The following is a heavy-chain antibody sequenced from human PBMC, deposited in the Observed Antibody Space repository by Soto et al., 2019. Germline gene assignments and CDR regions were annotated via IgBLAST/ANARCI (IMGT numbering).Heavy chain of an antibody. Sequence: PGGSLRLSCAACGFTFSSYAMSWVRQAPGKGLEWVSAISGSGGSTYYADSVKGRFTISRDNSKNTLYLQMNSLRAEDTAVYYCAKVQAVGDYIPETIHYFDYWGQGTLVTVSS. D-gene: IGHD4-17*01. J-gene: IGHJ4*02. CDR1: GFTFSSYA. CDR2: ISGSGGST. CDR3: AKVQAVGDYIPETIHYFDY. V-gene: IGHV3-23*01.